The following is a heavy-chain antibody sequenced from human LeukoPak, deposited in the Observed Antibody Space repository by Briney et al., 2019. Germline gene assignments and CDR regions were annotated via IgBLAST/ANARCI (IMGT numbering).Heavy chain of an antibody. Sequence: GEPLKISCQGSGYSFNSYWITWVRQMPGKGLEWMGRIDPSDSYTNHSPSFQGHVTISVDKSISTAYLQWSSLKASDTASYYCARHSSSPFDYWGQGTLVTVSS. CDR3: ARHSSSPFDY. J-gene: IGHJ4*02. CDR1: GYSFNSYW. CDR2: IDPSDSYT. D-gene: IGHD6-13*01. V-gene: IGHV5-10-1*01.